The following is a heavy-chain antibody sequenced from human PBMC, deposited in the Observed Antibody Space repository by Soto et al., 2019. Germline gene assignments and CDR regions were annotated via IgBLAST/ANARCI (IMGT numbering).Heavy chain of an antibody. V-gene: IGHV4-39*01. CDR2: IYYSGST. CDR1: GGSISSSSYY. D-gene: IGHD5-12*01. CDR3: ARLRMEGGSDIYGMDV. J-gene: IGHJ6*02. Sequence: SETLSLTCTVSGGSISSSSYYWGWIRQPPGKGLEWIGSIYYSGSTYYNPSLKSRVTISVDTSKNQFSLKLSSVTAADTAVYYCARLRMEGGSDIYGMDVWGQGTTVTVSS.